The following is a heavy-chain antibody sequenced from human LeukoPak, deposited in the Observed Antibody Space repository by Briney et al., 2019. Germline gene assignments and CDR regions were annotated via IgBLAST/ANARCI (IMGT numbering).Heavy chain of an antibody. Sequence: PTGGSLRLSCAASGFTFNNYGMSWVRQAPGKGLEWVSSISDSADRTYYADSVKGRLTISRDNSKNTLYLQMNSLRTEDTAIYYCAKVVYRDNYGPFDPWGQGTLVTVSS. J-gene: IGHJ5*02. CDR3: AKVVYRDNYGPFDP. CDR1: GFTFNNYG. V-gene: IGHV3-23*01. CDR2: ISDSADRT. D-gene: IGHD5-24*01.